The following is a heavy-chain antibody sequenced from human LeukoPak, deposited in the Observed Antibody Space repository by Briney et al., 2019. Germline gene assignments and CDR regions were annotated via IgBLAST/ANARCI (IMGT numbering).Heavy chain of an antibody. Sequence: SETLSLTCTVSGVSLSSYYWSWIRQPPGEGLEWIGYIYYSGSTNYNPALKSRVTISVDTSKNQFSLKLTSVTAADTAVYYCARDQNRAFDIWGQGTMVTVSS. D-gene: IGHD1-14*01. CDR1: GVSLSSYY. V-gene: IGHV4-59*01. CDR2: IYYSGST. J-gene: IGHJ3*02. CDR3: ARDQNRAFDI.